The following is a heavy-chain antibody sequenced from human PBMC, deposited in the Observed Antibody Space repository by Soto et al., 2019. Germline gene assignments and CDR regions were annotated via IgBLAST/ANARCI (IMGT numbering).Heavy chain of an antibody. CDR2: INTDGSDT. D-gene: IGHD6-13*01. CDR1: GFTFSSHW. Sequence: PGGSLRLSCAASGFTFSSHWMHWVRQAPGKGPVWVSVINTDGSDTGYAGSVKGRFTTSRDNAKSTLYLQMNSLRADDTAVYYCVRDTWGIGDVRGLGTLVTVSS. J-gene: IGHJ4*02. V-gene: IGHV3-74*01. CDR3: VRDTWGIGDV.